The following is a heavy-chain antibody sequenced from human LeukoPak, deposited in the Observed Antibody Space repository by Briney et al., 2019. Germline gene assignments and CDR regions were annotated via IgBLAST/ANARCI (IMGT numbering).Heavy chain of an antibody. V-gene: IGHV3-30*03. CDR2: ISYDGSNK. Sequence: GRSLRLSYAASGFTFSSYGMHWVRQAPGKGLEWVAVISYDGSNKYYADSVKGRFTISRDNAKNSLFLQMNSLRAEDTAVYYCARLPAYCSSTSCYYDYWGQGTLVTVSS. CDR1: GFTFSSYG. D-gene: IGHD2-2*01. J-gene: IGHJ4*02. CDR3: ARLPAYCSSTSCYYDY.